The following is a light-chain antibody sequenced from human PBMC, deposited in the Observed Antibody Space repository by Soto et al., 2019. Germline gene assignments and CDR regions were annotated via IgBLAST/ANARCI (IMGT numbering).Light chain of an antibody. V-gene: IGKV1-5*01. CDR3: KQYNSYGT. CDR2: DAS. J-gene: IGKJ1*01. CDR1: QSISSW. Sequence: DIQMTQSPSTLSASVGDRVTITCRASQSISSWLAWYQQKPGKAPKLLIYDASSLESGVPSRFSGSGSGTKFTLTISSLQPDDFATYYCKQYNSYGTFGQGTK.